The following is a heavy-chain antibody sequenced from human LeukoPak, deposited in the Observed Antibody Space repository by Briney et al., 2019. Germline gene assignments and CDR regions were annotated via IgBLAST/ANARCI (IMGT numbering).Heavy chain of an antibody. D-gene: IGHD2-15*01. Sequence: ASVKVSCKASGYTFTDYHINWVRQAPGQGLEWMGWINANSGDTNYAQKFQGRVTMTRDTSMSTAYMELRRLTSDDTAVYYCARDSGMSNENDFDISGAGAMGTVSS. CDR2: INANSGDT. J-gene: IGHJ3*02. V-gene: IGHV1-2*02. CDR1: GYTFTDYH. CDR3: ARDSGMSNENDFDI.